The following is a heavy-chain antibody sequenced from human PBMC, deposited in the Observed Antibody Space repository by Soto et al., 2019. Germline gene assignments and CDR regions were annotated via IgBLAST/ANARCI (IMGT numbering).Heavy chain of an antibody. CDR3: ARSYCGDDCALDY. CDR2: ISKDGSNK. D-gene: IGHD2-21*02. J-gene: IGHJ4*02. CDR1: GFTFSSYV. Sequence: QVQLVESGGGVVQPGRSLRLSCAASGFTFSSYVMHWVRQAPGKGLEWVVVISKDGSNKHYADSVKGRFTISRDNSKNTLYLQMNSLGAEDTAIYYCARSYCGDDCALDYWGQGTLVTV. V-gene: IGHV3-30-3*01.